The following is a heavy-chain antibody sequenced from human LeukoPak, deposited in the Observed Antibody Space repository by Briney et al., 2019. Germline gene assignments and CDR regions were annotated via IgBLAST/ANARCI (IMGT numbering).Heavy chain of an antibody. CDR2: INCNSGGT. CDR1: GYTFTGYF. CDR3: ARGPFTSSSGTFAW. D-gene: IGHD6-6*01. J-gene: IGHJ4*02. V-gene: IGHV1-2*02. Sequence: GASVKVSCKASGYTFTGYFIHWVRQAPGQGLEWMGWINCNSGGTNYAQKFQDRVTMTRDTSINTAYMEVNGLKSDDTAVYYCARGPFTSSSGTFAWWGQGTLVTVSS.